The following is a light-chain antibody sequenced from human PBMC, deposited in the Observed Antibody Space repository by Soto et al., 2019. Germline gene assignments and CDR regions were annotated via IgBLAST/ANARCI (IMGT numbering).Light chain of an antibody. CDR2: EVS. CDR3: SSYAGSSHYV. V-gene: IGLV2-8*01. J-gene: IGLJ1*01. CDR1: SSDVGRYNY. Sequence: QYVLPQPPSASGSPGQSVTISCTGTSSDVGRYNYISWYQQHPGKAPKLMIYEVSKRPSGVPDRFSGSKSGNTASLTVSGLQAEDEADYYCSSYAGSSHYVFGTGTKLTVL.